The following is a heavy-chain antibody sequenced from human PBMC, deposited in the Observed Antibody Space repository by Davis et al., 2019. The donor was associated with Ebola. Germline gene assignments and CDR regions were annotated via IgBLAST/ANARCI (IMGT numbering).Heavy chain of an antibody. CDR1: GGSFSTYS. Sequence: SVKVSCKASGGSFSTYSINWVRQAPGQGLEWMGRIIPVFTIPNYAQKFQARVTITADRSTSTAYMELSSLKSEDTAIYYCATDIGTVGDYWGQGTLVTVSP. CDR3: ATDIGTVGDY. D-gene: IGHD3/OR15-3a*01. CDR2: IIPVFTIP. J-gene: IGHJ4*02. V-gene: IGHV1-69*04.